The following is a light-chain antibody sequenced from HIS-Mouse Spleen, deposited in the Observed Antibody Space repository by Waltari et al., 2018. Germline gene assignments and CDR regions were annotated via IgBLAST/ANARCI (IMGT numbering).Light chain of an antibody. CDR3: SSYTSSSRDV. CDR2: DVS. J-gene: IGLJ1*01. CDR1: SSDVGGYNY. Sequence: QSALTQPASVSGSPGQSITISCTGTSSDVGGYNYVSWYQQHPGKAPKLMIYDVSKRPSGVSNRVSGSKSGNTASLTISGLQAEDEADYYCSSYTSSSRDVFGTGTKVTVL. V-gene: IGLV2-14*03.